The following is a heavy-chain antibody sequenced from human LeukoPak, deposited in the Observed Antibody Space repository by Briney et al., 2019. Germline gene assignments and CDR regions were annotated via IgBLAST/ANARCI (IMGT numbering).Heavy chain of an antibody. CDR2: INHSGST. V-gene: IGHV4-34*01. D-gene: IGHD3-16*02. CDR3: ARGALWDYVWGSYRYSFDY. CDR1: GGSFSGYY. Sequence: SQTLSLTCAVYGGSFSGYYWSWIRQPPGKGLEWIGEINHSGSTNYHPSLKGRVTISVYTSKNQFSLKLSSVTAADTAVYYCARGALWDYVWGSYRYSFDYWGQGTLVTVSS. J-gene: IGHJ4*02.